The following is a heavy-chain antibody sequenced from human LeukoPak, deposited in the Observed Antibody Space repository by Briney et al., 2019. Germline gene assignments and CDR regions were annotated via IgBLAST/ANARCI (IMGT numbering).Heavy chain of an antibody. J-gene: IGHJ4*02. CDR3: ARVGLLHARVDY. CDR1: GYSISSGYY. V-gene: IGHV4-30-4*08. D-gene: IGHD3-22*01. CDR2: IYYSGST. Sequence: SETLSLTCAVSGYSISSGYYWSWIRQPPGKGLEWIGYIYYSGSTYYNPSLKSRVTISVDTSKNQFSLKLSSVTAADTAVYYCARVGLLHARVDYWGQGTLVTVSS.